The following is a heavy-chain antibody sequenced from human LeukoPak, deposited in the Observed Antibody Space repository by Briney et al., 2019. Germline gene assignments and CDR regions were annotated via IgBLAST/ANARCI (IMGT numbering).Heavy chain of an antibody. CDR1: GGSVSSNY. J-gene: IGHJ4*02. CDR2: VYYSGGS. D-gene: IGHD3-22*01. CDR3: ARDKDSSGYYYPDY. Sequence: SETLSLTCTVSGGSVSSNYWSWIRQPPGKGLEWIAYVYYSGGSNYNPSLKSRVTISLDTSKNQFSLSLTSVTAADTAVYYCARDKDSSGYYYPDYWGQGTLVTVSS. V-gene: IGHV4-59*02.